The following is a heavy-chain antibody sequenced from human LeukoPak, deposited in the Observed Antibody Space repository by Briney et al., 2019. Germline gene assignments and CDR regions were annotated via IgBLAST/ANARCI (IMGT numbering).Heavy chain of an antibody. CDR1: GYNFTSYW. J-gene: IGHJ4*02. Sequence: GESLQISCKGSGYNFTSYWIGWGRQLPGKGLEWMGIIYPGDSDTRYSPSFQGQVTISADKSISTAYLQRSSLKATDTAMYYCARLCGSGGSCYECYFDYWGQGTLVTVSS. CDR2: IYPGDSDT. D-gene: IGHD2-15*01. V-gene: IGHV5-51*01. CDR3: ARLCGSGGSCYECYFDY.